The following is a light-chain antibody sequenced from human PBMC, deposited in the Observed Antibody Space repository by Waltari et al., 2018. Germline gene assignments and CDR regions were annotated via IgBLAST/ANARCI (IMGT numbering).Light chain of an antibody. J-gene: IGKJ2*01. CDR1: QSISSY. Sequence: DIQMTQSPSSLSASVGDRVPITCRASQSISSYLNWYQQKPGKAPKLLIYAASSLQSGVPSRFSGSGSGTDFTLTISSLQPEDFATYCGQQSYSTNTFGQGTKLEIK. CDR3: QQSYSTNT. CDR2: AAS. V-gene: IGKV1-39*01.